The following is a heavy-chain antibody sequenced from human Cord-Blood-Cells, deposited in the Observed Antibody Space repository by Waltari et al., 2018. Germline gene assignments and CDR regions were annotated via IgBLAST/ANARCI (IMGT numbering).Heavy chain of an antibody. D-gene: IGHD3-16*02. CDR3: ARRQGELSLYQAYWYFDL. J-gene: IGHJ2*01. V-gene: IGHV4-34*01. Sequence: QVQLQQWGAGLLKPSETLSLTCAVYGGSFSGYYWSWIRQPPGKGLEWIGEINHSGSTNYNPTLKSRVTISVDTSKNQFSLKLGSVTAADTAVYYCARRQGELSLYQAYWYFDLWGRGTLVTVSS. CDR2: INHSGST. CDR1: GGSFSGYY.